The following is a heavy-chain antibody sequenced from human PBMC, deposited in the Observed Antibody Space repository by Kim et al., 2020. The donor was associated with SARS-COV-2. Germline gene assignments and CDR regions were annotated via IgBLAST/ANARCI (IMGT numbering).Heavy chain of an antibody. CDR1: GDSIGSPSYS. V-gene: IGHV4-39*07. Sequence: ETLSLTCTVSGDSIGSPSYSWGWIRQPPGKGLEWIGNIYYDGSTSYNPSLRVTISVDTSKTQFSLKLNSVTPADTALYYCARAKAAVGIDAFDIWGLGSMVVVSS. CDR3: ARAKAAVGIDAFDI. J-gene: IGHJ3*02. CDR2: IYYDGST. D-gene: IGHD6-25*01.